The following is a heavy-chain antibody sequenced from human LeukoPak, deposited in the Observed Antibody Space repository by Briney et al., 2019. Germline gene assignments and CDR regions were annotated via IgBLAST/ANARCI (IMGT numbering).Heavy chain of an antibody. CDR3: ASLYGGDSTAWFDP. CDR1: GYTFTSYG. D-gene: IGHD2-21*02. CDR2: ISAYNGNT. Sequence: ASVKVSCKASGYTFTSYGISWVRQAPGQGLEWMGWISAYNGNTNYAQKLQGRVTMTTDTSTSTAYMELRSLRPDDTAVYYCASLYGGDSTAWFDPWGQGTLVTVSS. J-gene: IGHJ5*02. V-gene: IGHV1-18*01.